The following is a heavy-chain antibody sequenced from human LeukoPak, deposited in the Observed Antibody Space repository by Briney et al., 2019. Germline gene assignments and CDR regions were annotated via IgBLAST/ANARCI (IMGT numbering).Heavy chain of an antibody. CDR1: GFTFSNAW. D-gene: IGHD1-26*01. V-gene: IGHV3-15*01. CDR2: IKSKTDGGTT. CDR3: TTGSVGSGSYYALYYFDY. J-gene: IGHJ4*02. Sequence: PGGSLRLSCAASGFTFSNAWMSWVRQAPGKGLEWVGRIKSKTDGGTTDYAAPVKGRFTISRDDSKNTLYLQMNSLKTEDTAVYYCTTGSVGSGSYYALYYFDYWGQGTLVTVSS.